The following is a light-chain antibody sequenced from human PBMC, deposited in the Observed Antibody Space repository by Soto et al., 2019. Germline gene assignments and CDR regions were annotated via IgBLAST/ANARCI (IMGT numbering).Light chain of an antibody. Sequence: EIVLTQSPGTLSLSQGERATLSCRASQSVSSSYLAWYQQKPGQAPRLLIYGASSRATGIPDRFSGSGSGTDFTLTISRLEPEDFAVXYCQQYGSSLWTFGQGTKVDIK. J-gene: IGKJ1*01. CDR3: QQYGSSLWT. V-gene: IGKV3-20*01. CDR1: QSVSSSY. CDR2: GAS.